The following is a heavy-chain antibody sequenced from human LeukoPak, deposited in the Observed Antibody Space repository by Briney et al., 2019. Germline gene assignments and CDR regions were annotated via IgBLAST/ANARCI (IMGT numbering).Heavy chain of an antibody. D-gene: IGHD6-13*01. CDR2: MNPNSGNT. Sequence: ASVKVSCKASGYTFTSYDINWVRQATGQGLEWMGWMNPNSGNTGYAQKFQGRVTMTRNTSVSTAYMELSSLRSEDTAVYYCAKEVGYSSSWSRVWGMDVWGKGTTVTISS. CDR1: GYTFTSYD. V-gene: IGHV1-8*01. CDR3: AKEVGYSSSWSRVWGMDV. J-gene: IGHJ6*03.